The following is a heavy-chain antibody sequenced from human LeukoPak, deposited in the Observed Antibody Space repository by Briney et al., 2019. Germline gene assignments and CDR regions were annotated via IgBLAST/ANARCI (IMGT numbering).Heavy chain of an antibody. Sequence: SETLSLTCAVYGGSFSGYYWSRIRQPPGKGLEWIGEINHSGSTNYNPSLKSRVTISVDTSKNQFSLKLSSVTAADTAVYYCARGPPIVVVPAAINGMDVWGQGTTVTVSS. D-gene: IGHD2-2*02. CDR3: ARGPPIVVVPAAINGMDV. CDR2: INHSGST. V-gene: IGHV4-34*01. J-gene: IGHJ6*02. CDR1: GGSFSGYY.